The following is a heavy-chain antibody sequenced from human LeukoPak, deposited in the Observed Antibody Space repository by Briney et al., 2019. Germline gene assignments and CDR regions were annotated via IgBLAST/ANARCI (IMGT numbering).Heavy chain of an antibody. Sequence: SETLSLTCTVSGGSISSSSYYWGWIRQPPGKGLEWIGSIYYSGSTYYNPSLKSRVTISVDTSKDQFSLKLSSVTAADTAVYYCASRPGSGSDRNWFDPWGQGTLVTVSS. V-gene: IGHV4-39*07. CDR3: ASRPGSGSDRNWFDP. J-gene: IGHJ5*02. D-gene: IGHD3-10*01. CDR2: IYYSGST. CDR1: GGSISSSSYY.